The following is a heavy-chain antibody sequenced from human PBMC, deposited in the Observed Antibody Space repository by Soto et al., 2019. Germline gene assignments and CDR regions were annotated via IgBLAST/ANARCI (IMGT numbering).Heavy chain of an antibody. D-gene: IGHD5-18*01. CDR3: ARVNTAMTSRGFYYYKGMDV. CDR2: IIPIFGTA. Sequence: GASVEVSRKGSGGTFSRYSISWVGPAPGPGVEWMGGIIPIFGTANDAQKFQGRVTITADESTSTAYMELSSLRSEDTAVYYCARVNTAMTSRGFYYYKGMDVWGQGTTVTVSS. J-gene: IGHJ6*02. CDR1: GGTFSRYS. V-gene: IGHV1-69*13.